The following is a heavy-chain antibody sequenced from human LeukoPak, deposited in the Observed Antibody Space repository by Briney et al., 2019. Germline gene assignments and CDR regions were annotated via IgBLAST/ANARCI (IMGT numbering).Heavy chain of an antibody. V-gene: IGHV7-4-1*02. CDR2: INTNTGNP. Sequence: ASVKVSCTASGYTFTSYAMNWVRQAPGQGLEWMGWINTNTGNPTYAQGFTGRFVFSLDTSVSTAYLQISSLKAEDTAVYYCARTGPEGIAVAGLDYWGQGTLVTVSS. D-gene: IGHD6-19*01. CDR1: GYTFTSYA. J-gene: IGHJ4*02. CDR3: ARTGPEGIAVAGLDY.